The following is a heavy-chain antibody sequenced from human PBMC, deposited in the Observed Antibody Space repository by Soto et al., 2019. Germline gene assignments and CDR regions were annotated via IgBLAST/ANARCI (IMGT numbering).Heavy chain of an antibody. CDR1: GGSISSGGYY. J-gene: IGHJ4*02. CDR2: IYYSGST. CDR3: AKAIRRDYFDS. Sequence: QVQLQESGPGLVKPSQTLSLTCTVSGGSISSGGYYWRWIRQHPGKGLEWIGYIYYSGSTYYNPYIKSRVTTSVNTSNTQFSLKLSSVTAADTAVHYCAKAIRRDYFDSWGQETLVTVSS. V-gene: IGHV4-31*03.